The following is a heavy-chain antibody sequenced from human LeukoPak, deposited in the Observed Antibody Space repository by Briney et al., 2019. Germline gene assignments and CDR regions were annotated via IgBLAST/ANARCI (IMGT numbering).Heavy chain of an antibody. Sequence: GGSLRLSCAASGFTFSSYWMYWVRQAPGKGLVWVSRINSDGSSTSYADSVKGRFTISRDNAKNTLYLQMNSLRAEDTAVYYCASHQYSSGRRGAWFDPWGQGTLVTVSS. D-gene: IGHD6-19*01. V-gene: IGHV3-74*01. CDR2: INSDGSST. CDR3: ASHQYSSGRRGAWFDP. CDR1: GFTFSSYW. J-gene: IGHJ5*02.